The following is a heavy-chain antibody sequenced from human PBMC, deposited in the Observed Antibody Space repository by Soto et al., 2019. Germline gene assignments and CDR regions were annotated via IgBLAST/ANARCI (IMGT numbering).Heavy chain of an antibody. J-gene: IGHJ3*02. CDR1: GGSISHYY. CDR2: IYYSGST. V-gene: IGHV4-59*01. CDR3: ARNRLEDAFDI. Sequence: PSETLSLTCPVSGGSISHYYWSWIRQPPGKGLEWIGYIYYSGSTNYNPSLKSRVTISEDMSKNQFSLNLRSVTAADTAVYYCARNRLEDAFDIWGRGTMVTVSS.